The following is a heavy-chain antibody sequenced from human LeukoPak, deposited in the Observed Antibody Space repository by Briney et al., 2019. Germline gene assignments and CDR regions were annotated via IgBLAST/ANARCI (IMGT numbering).Heavy chain of an antibody. Sequence: ASVKVSCKASGYIFTIYGIIWVRQAPGQGLEWMGWISAYNGNTNYAQKVQGRVTMTTDTSTSTAYMELRSLRSDDTAVYYCARGGLRVMVYRLYYMDVWGKGTTVTVSS. V-gene: IGHV1-18*01. CDR1: GYIFTIYG. CDR2: ISAYNGNT. CDR3: ARGGLRVMVYRLYYMDV. D-gene: IGHD2-8*01. J-gene: IGHJ6*03.